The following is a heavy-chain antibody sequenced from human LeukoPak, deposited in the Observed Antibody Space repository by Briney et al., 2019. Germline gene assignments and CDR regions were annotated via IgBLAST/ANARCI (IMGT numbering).Heavy chain of an antibody. CDR1: GFSLDDYA. V-gene: IGHV3-9*01. D-gene: IGHD1-26*01. Sequence: PGRSLRLSCAGAGFSLDDYAMHWVRQPPGKGLEWVSSISWDSGNMAYADSVKGRFTISRDNAKNSLFLQMNSLRAEDTAVYYCIKDMGFDLLKDAFDVWGQGTMVTVSS. J-gene: IGHJ3*01. CDR3: IKDMGFDLLKDAFDV. CDR2: ISWDSGNM.